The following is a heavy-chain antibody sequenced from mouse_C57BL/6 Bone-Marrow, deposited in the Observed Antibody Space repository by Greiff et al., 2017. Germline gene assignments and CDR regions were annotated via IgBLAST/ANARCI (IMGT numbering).Heavy chain of an antibody. CDR2: IWSGGST. D-gene: IGHD1-1*01. CDR1: GFSLTSYG. J-gene: IGHJ3*01. Sequence: QVQLKQSGPGLVQPSQSLSITCTVSGFSLTSYGVHWVRQSPGKGLEWLGVIWSGGSTDYNAAFISRLSISKDNSKCQVFFKMNSLQADDTAIYYCARRDGSMWFAYWGQGTLGTVSA. V-gene: IGHV2-2*01. CDR3: ARRDGSMWFAY.